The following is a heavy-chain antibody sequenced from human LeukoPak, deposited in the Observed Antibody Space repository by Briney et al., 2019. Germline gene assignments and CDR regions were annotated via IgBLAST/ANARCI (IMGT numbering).Heavy chain of an antibody. J-gene: IGHJ5*02. D-gene: IGHD7-27*01. Sequence: SETLSLTCAVSGGSISSSNWWSWVRQPPGKGLEWIGEIYHSGSTNYNPSLKSRVTISVDKSKNQFSLKLSSVTAADTAVYYCARDGANWGKTSWFDPWGQGTLVTVSS. V-gene: IGHV4-4*02. CDR1: GGSISSSNW. CDR2: IYHSGST. CDR3: ARDGANWGKTSWFDP.